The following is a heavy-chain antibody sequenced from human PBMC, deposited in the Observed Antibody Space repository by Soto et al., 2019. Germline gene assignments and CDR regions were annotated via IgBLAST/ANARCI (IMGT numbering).Heavy chain of an antibody. Sequence: QVQLVESGGGVVQPGRSLRLSCVGSGFTFSTYGIQWVRQAPGKGLVWVALITSDGSNRYYADSVKGRFTVSRDNSKNTLYLQMNSLRPEDTALYYCAKGGDFDSWGQGTLITFSS. CDR3: AKGGDFDS. V-gene: IGHV3-30*18. J-gene: IGHJ4*02. CDR2: ITSDGSNR. CDR1: GFTFSTYG. D-gene: IGHD3-10*01.